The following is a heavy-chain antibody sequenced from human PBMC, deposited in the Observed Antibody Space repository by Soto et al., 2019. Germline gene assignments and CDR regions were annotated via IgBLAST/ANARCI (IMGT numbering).Heavy chain of an antibody. Sequence: ASVRVSCKASGDTFTSYDINWVRQATGQGLEWMGWMNPNSGNTGSAQKFQGRVTMTRNTSISTAYLELSSLRSEDTAVYYCAGSCRGGAIGYYFDCWGQRTLVTVSS. D-gene: IGHD3-16*01. CDR1: GDTFTSYD. CDR3: AGSCRGGAIGYYFDC. J-gene: IGHJ4*02. CDR2: MNPNSGNT. V-gene: IGHV1-8*01.